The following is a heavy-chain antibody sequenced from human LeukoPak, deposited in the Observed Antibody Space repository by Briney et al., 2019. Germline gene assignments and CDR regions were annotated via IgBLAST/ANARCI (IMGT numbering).Heavy chain of an antibody. V-gene: IGHV3-53*01. CDR1: GLTVSNNY. CDR3: ARSNYGDWHFDL. CDR2: IYGGGST. J-gene: IGHJ2*01. D-gene: IGHD3-10*01. Sequence: GGSLRLSCAASGLTVSNNYMSWVRQAPGKGLEWASVIYGGGSTFYADSVQGRFTISRDNSKNTPYLQMNSLRVEDTAFYYCARSNYGDWHFDLWGRGTLVTVSS.